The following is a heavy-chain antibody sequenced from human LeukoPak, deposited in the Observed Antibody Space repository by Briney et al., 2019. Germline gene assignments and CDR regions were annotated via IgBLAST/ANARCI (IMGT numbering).Heavy chain of an antibody. CDR2: ISAYNGNT. Sequence: ASVKVSCKASGYTFTSYDISWVRQAPGQGLEWMGWISAYNGNTNYAQKLQGRVTMTTDTSTSTAYMELRSLRSDDTAVYYCARGSLGYYGSGSYPIFDYWGQGTLVTVSS. CDR1: GYTFTSYD. J-gene: IGHJ4*02. CDR3: ARGSLGYYGSGSYPIFDY. D-gene: IGHD3-10*01. V-gene: IGHV1-18*01.